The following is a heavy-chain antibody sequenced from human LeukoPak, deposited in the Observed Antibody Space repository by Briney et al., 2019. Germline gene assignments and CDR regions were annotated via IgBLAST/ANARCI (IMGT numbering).Heavy chain of an antibody. D-gene: IGHD3-10*02. CDR1: GGSIASNSYY. V-gene: IGHV4-39*02. CDR2: IFYSGGL. CDR3: ASMLRAETFIHH. Sequence: SETLSLTCTVSGGSIASNSYYWGWVRQPPGKGLEWIGSIFYSGGLNYTPSLKSRVTISADASKNTFSLKLTSVTAADTSVYFCASMLRAETFIHHWGQGTPVTVSS. J-gene: IGHJ5*02.